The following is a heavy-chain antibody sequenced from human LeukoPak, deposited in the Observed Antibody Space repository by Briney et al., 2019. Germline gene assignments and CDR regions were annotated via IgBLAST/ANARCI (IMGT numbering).Heavy chain of an antibody. V-gene: IGHV1-46*01. D-gene: IGHD3-9*01. CDR1: GYTFTSYY. CDR3: ARCGEPSYDILTGYSRFGY. CDR2: INPSGGST. J-gene: IGHJ4*02. Sequence: GASVKVSCKASGYTFTSYYIHWVRQAPGQGLEWMGIINPSGGSTSYAQKFQGRVTMTRDTSTSTVYMELSSLRSEDTAVYYCARCGEPSYDILTGYSRFGYWGQGTLVTVSS.